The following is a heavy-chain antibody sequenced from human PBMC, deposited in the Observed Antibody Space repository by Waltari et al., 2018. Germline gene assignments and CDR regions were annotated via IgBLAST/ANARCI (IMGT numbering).Heavy chain of an antibody. CDR1: GGSISSSY. Sequence: QVQLQESGPGLVKPSETLSLTCTVSGGSISSSYWRWIRQPPGKGLEWIGYIYYSGSTNYNPSLKSRVTISVDTSKNQFSLKLSSVTAADTAVYYCARDNGSGWYTLDYWGQGTLVTVSS. D-gene: IGHD6-19*01. CDR3: ARDNGSGWYTLDY. J-gene: IGHJ4*02. V-gene: IGHV4-59*01. CDR2: IYYSGST.